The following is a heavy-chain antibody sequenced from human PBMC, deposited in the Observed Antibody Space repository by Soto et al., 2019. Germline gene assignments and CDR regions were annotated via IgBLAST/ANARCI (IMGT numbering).Heavy chain of an antibody. D-gene: IGHD3-16*01. CDR2: IYWNDDK. J-gene: IGHJ4*02. CDR1: GFSLSTSGVG. CDR3: AHSEVGVLRRASTFDY. Sequence: QITLNESGPTLVKPTQTLTLTCTFSGFSLSTSGVGVGWIRQPPGKALEWLALIYWNDDKRYSPSLKSRLTITKDTSKNQVVLTMTNVDPVDTATYYCAHSEVGVLRRASTFDYWGQGTLVTVSS. V-gene: IGHV2-5*01.